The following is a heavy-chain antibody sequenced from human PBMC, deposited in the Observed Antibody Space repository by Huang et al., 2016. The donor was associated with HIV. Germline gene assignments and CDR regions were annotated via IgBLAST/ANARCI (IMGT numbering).Heavy chain of an antibody. V-gene: IGHV1-69*13. Sequence: QVQLVQSGAEVRKPGSSVKVSCRASGGSFNNFGINWGREAPGQGLEGMGGIIPGLCTRNDGQIFKDRVTITADETTGVVHLEVTSLRSDDTAVYFCAKRGGAWGSPYAFDLWGPGTMVTVSS. J-gene: IGHJ3*01. D-gene: IGHD3-16*01. CDR3: AKRGGAWGSPYAFDL. CDR2: IIPGLCTR. CDR1: GGSFNNFG.